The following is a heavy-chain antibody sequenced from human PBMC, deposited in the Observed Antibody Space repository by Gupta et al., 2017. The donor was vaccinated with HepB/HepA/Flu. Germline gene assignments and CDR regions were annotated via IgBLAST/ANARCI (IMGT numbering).Heavy chain of an antibody. D-gene: IGHD2-8*01. CDR3: AKDHRREIMAMIPHFDC. Sequence: EENLLESGGALVPPGGSLSLSCAAPGITLSHHALSWVRQVPGKGLEWVSTLSGTSTFYADSVEGRFTIYRDNSQNTLFLQMNSLRAEDTAIYFCAKDHRREIMAMIPHFDCWGQGTLVTVSS. J-gene: IGHJ4*02. V-gene: IGHV3-23*01. CDR2: LSGTST. CDR1: GITLSHHA.